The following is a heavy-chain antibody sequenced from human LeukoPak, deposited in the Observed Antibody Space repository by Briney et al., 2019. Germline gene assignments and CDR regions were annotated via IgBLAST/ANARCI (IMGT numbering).Heavy chain of an antibody. J-gene: IGHJ4*02. Sequence: ASVKVSCKASGYTFTSYYMHWVRQAPGQGLEWMGLINPTGDSTGYAQKFQGRVTMTTDMSTSTVYMELSSLRSEDTAVYYCAVFIIGDDFDYWGQGTLVTVSS. CDR2: INPTGDST. CDR1: GYTFTSYY. CDR3: AVFIIGDDFDY. D-gene: IGHD2/OR15-2a*01. V-gene: IGHV1-46*01.